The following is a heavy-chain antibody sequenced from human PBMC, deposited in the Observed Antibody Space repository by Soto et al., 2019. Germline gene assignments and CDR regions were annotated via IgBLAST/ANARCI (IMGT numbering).Heavy chain of an antibody. CDR2: ISYDGSNK. J-gene: IGHJ6*02. Sequence: QVQLVESGGGVVQPGRSLRLSCAASGFTFSSYAMHWVRQAPGKGLEWVAVISYDGSNKYYADSVKGRFTISRDNSKNTLYLQMNSLRAEDTAVYYCARWGAYYYDSSGYYSYGGMDVWGQGTTVTVSS. CDR3: ARWGAYYYDSSGYYSYGGMDV. V-gene: IGHV3-30-3*01. CDR1: GFTFSSYA. D-gene: IGHD3-22*01.